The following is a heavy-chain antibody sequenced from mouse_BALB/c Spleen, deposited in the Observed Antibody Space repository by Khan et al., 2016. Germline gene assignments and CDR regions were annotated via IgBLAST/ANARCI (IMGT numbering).Heavy chain of an antibody. Sequence: QIQLVQSGPELKKPGETVKISCKASGYTFTNYRVHWVKQAPGKGLKWMGWINTNTGAPTYAEEFKGRFAFSLETSASTAFLQIDNLKNEDTATYFCARWYGNYALDYWGQGTSVTVSS. CDR1: GYTFTNYR. CDR2: INTNTGAP. CDR3: ARWYGNYALDY. D-gene: IGHD2-10*02. V-gene: IGHV9-3*02. J-gene: IGHJ4*01.